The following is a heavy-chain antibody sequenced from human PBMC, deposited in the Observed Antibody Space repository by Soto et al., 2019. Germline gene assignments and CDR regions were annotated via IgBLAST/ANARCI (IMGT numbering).Heavy chain of an antibody. D-gene: IGHD4-4*01. CDR3: AKESVESTYSYYGMDV. CDR2: VSFDSKNK. V-gene: IGHV3-30*18. J-gene: IGHJ6*02. Sequence: GGSLRLSCEASGFSLDTYGMHRVRQAPGKGLEWVAVVSFDSKNKYYIDSVEGRFTISRDNSKNMMYLQMDSLRREDTAVYYCAKESVESTYSYYGMDVWGPGTTVTVSS. CDR1: GFSLDTYG.